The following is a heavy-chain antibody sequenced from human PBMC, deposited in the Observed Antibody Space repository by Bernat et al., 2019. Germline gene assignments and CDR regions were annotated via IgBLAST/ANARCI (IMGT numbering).Heavy chain of an antibody. V-gene: IGHV4-31*03. CDR1: CCSISSGGYY. CDR3: ARTYYDFWSGYSTAYYFDY. J-gene: IGHJ4*02. CDR2: IYYSGHT. D-gene: IGHD3-3*01. Sequence: QVQLQESGPGLVKPSQTLSLTCTFSCCSISSGGYYWSWIRQPPGKGLAWIGYIYYSGHTYYNPSLKCRVTISVDTSKNQFALKLSYVTAADTAVYYCARTYYDFWSGYSTAYYFDYWGQGTLVTVSS.